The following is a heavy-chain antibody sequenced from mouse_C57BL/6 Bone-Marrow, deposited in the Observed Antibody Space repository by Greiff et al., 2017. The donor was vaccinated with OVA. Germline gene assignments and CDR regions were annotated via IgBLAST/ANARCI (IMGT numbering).Heavy chain of an antibody. D-gene: IGHD1-1*01. Sequence: VQLQQSGPGLVAPSQCLSITCTVSGFSLTSYAISWVRQPPGKGLEWLGVIWTGGGTNYNSALKSRLSISKDNSKSQVFLKMNSLQTDDTDRYDGASTTVAAMDYWGQGTSVTVSS. J-gene: IGHJ4*01. CDR2: IWTGGGT. CDR3: ASTTVAAMDY. V-gene: IGHV2-9-1*01. CDR1: GFSLTSYA.